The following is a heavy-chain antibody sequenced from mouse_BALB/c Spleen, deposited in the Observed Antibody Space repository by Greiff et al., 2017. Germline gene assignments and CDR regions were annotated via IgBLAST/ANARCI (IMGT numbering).Heavy chain of an antibody. Sequence: VQLQQSGAELARPGASVKLSCKASGYTFTSYWMQWVKQRPGQGLEWIGAIYPGDGDTRYTQKFKGKATLTADKSSSTAYMQLSSLASEDSAVYYCARKGERYAMDYWGQGTSVTVSS. J-gene: IGHJ4*01. CDR1: GYTFTSYW. V-gene: IGHV1-87*01. CDR3: ARKGERYAMDY. CDR2: IYPGDGDT.